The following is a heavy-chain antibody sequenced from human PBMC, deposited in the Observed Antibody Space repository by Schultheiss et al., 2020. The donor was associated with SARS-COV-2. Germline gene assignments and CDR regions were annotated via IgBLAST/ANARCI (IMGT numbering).Heavy chain of an antibody. D-gene: IGHD6-6*01. Sequence: ASVKVSCKASGGTFSSYAISWVRQAPGQGLEWMGWISVDNGKTNYAQKLQGRVTMTTDTSTSTAYMELRSLRSDDTAVYYCARPLAGSSDYYYGMDVWGQGTTVTVSS. CDR1: GGTFSSYA. J-gene: IGHJ6*02. CDR2: ISVDNGKT. V-gene: IGHV1-18*01. CDR3: ARPLAGSSDYYYGMDV.